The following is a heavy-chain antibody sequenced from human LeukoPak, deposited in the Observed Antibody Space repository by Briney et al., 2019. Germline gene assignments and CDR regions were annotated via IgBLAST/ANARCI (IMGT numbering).Heavy chain of an antibody. D-gene: IGHD3-22*01. Sequence: GGSLRLSCAASRFTFSSYWMSWVRQAPGKGLEWVANIKQDGSEKYYVDSVKGRFTISRDNAKNSLYLQMNSLRAEDTAVYYCARDQDSSGYYSRFDYWGQGTLVTVSS. CDR3: ARDQDSSGYYSRFDY. V-gene: IGHV3-7*01. J-gene: IGHJ4*02. CDR1: RFTFSSYW. CDR2: IKQDGSEK.